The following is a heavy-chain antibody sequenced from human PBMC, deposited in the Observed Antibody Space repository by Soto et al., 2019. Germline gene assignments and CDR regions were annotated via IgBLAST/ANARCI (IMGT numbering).Heavy chain of an antibody. D-gene: IGHD1-26*01. CDR3: ASERSAQYFDY. J-gene: IGHJ4*02. V-gene: IGHV1-69*06. Sequence: QVQLLQSGPALQKPGSSVKVSCKASGGTFSGHGIAWVRQVPGQGLAWMGGIMPTFGSATYAPKFQGRVTISADKSTSTAYMELSSLRSEDTAVYFCASERSAQYFDYWGKGTLVTVSS. CDR2: IMPTFGSA. CDR1: GGTFSGHG.